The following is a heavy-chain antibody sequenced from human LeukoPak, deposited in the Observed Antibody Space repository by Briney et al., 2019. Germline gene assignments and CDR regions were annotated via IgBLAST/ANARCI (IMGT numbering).Heavy chain of an antibody. CDR1: GGSISSSSYY. CDR3: ARGSRVSSSWYIDY. J-gene: IGHJ4*02. D-gene: IGHD6-13*01. Sequence: SETLSLTCSVSGGSISSSSYYWGWIRQPPGKGLEWIGYIYYSGSTYYNPSLKSRVTISVDTSKNQFSLKLSSVTAADTAVYHCARGSRVSSSWYIDYWGQGTLVTVSS. CDR2: IYYSGST. V-gene: IGHV4-31*03.